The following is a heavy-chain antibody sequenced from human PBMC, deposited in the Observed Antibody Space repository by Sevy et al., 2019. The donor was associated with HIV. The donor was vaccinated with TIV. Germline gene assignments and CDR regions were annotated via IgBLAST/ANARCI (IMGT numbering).Heavy chain of an antibody. CDR1: GFNFASYD. CDR2: MNTNTGNT. J-gene: IGHJ6*02. V-gene: IGHV1-8*02. Sequence: ASVKVSCKVSGFNFASYDIYWVRQATGQGLEWMGWMNTNTGNTGFAQKFQGRVTMTRNTSITTAYMELSNLRSEDTAVYYCARVSGWHLRYGMDVWGQGTTVTVSS. D-gene: IGHD6-19*01. CDR3: ARVSGWHLRYGMDV.